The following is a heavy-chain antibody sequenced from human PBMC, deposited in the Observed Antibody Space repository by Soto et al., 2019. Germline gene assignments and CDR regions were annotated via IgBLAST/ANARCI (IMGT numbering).Heavy chain of an antibody. CDR1: GYRFTSYW. CDR3: ATLKRGPYYFDY. D-gene: IGHD3-16*01. J-gene: IGHJ4*02. Sequence: GESLKISCEGSGYRFTSYWIGWVRQMPRKGLEWMGIIHPGDSDTRYSPSFQGQVTISVDKSISTAYLQWSSLKASDTAMYYCATLKRGPYYFDYWGQGTRVTVSS. CDR2: IHPGDSDT. V-gene: IGHV5-51*01.